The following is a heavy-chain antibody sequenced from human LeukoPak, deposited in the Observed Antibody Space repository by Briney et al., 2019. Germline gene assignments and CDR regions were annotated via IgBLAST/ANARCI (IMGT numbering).Heavy chain of an antibody. D-gene: IGHD3-10*01. Sequence: SETLSLTCTVSGGSISSYYWSWIRQAPGKGLECIGYIHYTGSTNYTPSLKSRFTISVETSKNQFSLKLKSVTAADAAVYYCARGGYYGSGNDFRFDPWGQGTLVTVSS. CDR3: ARGGYYGSGNDFRFDP. J-gene: IGHJ5*02. V-gene: IGHV4-59*01. CDR2: IHYTGST. CDR1: GGSISSYY.